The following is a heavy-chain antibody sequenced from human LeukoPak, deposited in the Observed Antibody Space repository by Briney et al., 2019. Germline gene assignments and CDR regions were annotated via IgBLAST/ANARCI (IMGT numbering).Heavy chain of an antibody. V-gene: IGHV3-23*01. CDR1: GFTFSSYA. Sequence: GGSLRLSCAASGFTFSSYAMTWVRQAPGKGLEWFSAINGGGSSTYYADSVKGRFTISRDNYKNTLYLQMNSLRAEDTAVYYCAKIGGVIVFWGQGTLVTVSS. J-gene: IGHJ4*02. CDR3: AKIGGVIVF. D-gene: IGHD3-16*02. CDR2: INGGGSST.